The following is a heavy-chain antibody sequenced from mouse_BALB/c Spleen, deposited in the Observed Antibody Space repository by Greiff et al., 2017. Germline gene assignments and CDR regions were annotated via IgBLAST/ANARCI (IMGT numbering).Heavy chain of an antibody. CDR1: GFSLTSYG. J-gene: IGHJ4*01. V-gene: IGHV2-2*02. CDR2: IWSGGST. Sequence: QVQLKQSGPGLVQPSQSLSITCTVSGFSLTSYGVHWVRQSPGKGLEWLGVIWSGGSTDYNAAFISRLSISKDNSKSQVFFKMNSLQANDTAIYYCARNRGDGNYWYAMDYWGQGTSVTVSS. CDR3: ARNRGDGNYWYAMDY. D-gene: IGHD2-1*01.